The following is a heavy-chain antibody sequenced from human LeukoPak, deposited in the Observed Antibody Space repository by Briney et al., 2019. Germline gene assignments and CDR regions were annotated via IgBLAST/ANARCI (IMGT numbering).Heavy chain of an antibody. CDR2: IDYSGST. J-gene: IGHJ4*02. CDR3: ARVSGYDWESFYDY. CDR1: GGSISSYY. Sequence: TSETQSLTCTVSGGSISSYYWSWIRQPPGKGLEWIGYIDYSGSTKYNPSLKSRVTISVDTSKNQFSLKLSSVTAADTAMYYCARVSGYDWESFYDYWGQGSLVTVSS. D-gene: IGHD5-12*01. V-gene: IGHV4-59*01.